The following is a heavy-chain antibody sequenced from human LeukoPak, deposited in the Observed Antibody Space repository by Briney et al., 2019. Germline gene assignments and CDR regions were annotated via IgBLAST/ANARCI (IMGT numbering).Heavy chain of an antibody. J-gene: IGHJ3*02. CDR1: GFTFSSYA. Sequence: GGSLRLSCAASGFTFSSYAMSWVRQAPGKGLEWVSAISGSGGSTYYADSVKGRLTISRDNSKNTLYLQMNSLRAEDTAVYYCAKDYYDFWSGYPHDAFDIWGQGTMVTVSS. V-gene: IGHV3-23*01. CDR3: AKDYYDFWSGYPHDAFDI. D-gene: IGHD3-3*01. CDR2: ISGSGGST.